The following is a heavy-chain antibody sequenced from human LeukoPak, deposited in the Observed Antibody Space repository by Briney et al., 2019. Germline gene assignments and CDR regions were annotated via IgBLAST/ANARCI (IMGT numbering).Heavy chain of an antibody. Sequence: ASVKVSCKASGYTFTGYYMHWVRQAPGQGLEWMGWINPNSGGTNYAQKFQGRVTMTRDTSISTAYMELGRLRSDDTAVYYCAREYASGPGIGDAFDIWGQGTMVTVSS. CDR2: INPNSGGT. CDR3: AREYASGPGIGDAFDI. CDR1: GYTFTGYY. D-gene: IGHD6-13*01. V-gene: IGHV1-2*02. J-gene: IGHJ3*02.